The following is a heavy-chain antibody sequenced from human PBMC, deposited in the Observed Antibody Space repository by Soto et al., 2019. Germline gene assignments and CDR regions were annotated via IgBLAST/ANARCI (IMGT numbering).Heavy chain of an antibody. V-gene: IGHV3-30*03. Sequence: QVQLVESGGGVVQPGRSLRLSCAVSGFTVSTYGMHWVRQAPGKGLEWVAVISRDGGTKYYADSVKGRFTLSRDNSRNALFLEMNSLRSGDMAVYYCTGEVASGYWGQGTLVTVSS. CDR1: GFTVSTYG. J-gene: IGHJ4*02. CDR3: TGEVASGY. CDR2: ISRDGGTK. D-gene: IGHD2-8*02.